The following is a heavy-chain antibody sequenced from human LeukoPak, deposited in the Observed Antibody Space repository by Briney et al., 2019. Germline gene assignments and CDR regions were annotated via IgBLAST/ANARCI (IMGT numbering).Heavy chain of an antibody. CDR2: IYYSGST. CDR3: ARHSGGYSSSTYFDY. D-gene: IGHD6-13*01. J-gene: IGHJ4*02. V-gene: IGHV4-59*08. CDR1: GGSISSYY. Sequence: SETLSLTCTVSGGSISSYYWSWIRQPPGKGLEWIGYIYYSGSTNYNPSLKSRVAISVDTSKNQFSLKLSSVTAADTAVYYCARHSGGYSSSTYFDYWGQGTLVTVSS.